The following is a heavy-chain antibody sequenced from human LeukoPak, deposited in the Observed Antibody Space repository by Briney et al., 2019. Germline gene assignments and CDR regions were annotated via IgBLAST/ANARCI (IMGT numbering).Heavy chain of an antibody. D-gene: IGHD6-19*01. Sequence: SETLSLTCAVYGGSFSGYYWSWIRQPPGKGLEWIGEIKHSGSTNYNPSLRSRVTVSVHTSKNQLSLKLSSVTAADTAVYYCARQWLVSPLFDYWGQGTLVTVSS. V-gene: IGHV4-34*01. CDR2: IKHSGST. CDR1: GGSFSGYY. CDR3: ARQWLVSPLFDY. J-gene: IGHJ4*02.